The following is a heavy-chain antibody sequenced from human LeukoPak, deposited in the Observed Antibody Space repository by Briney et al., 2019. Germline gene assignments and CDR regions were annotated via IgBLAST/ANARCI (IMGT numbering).Heavy chain of an antibody. V-gene: IGHV4-59*08. CDR1: GGSINGNY. Sequence: PSETLSLTCNVSGGSINGNYWTWIRQPPQKGLEWIGYMFYNGNTNYNPSLKSRATISVDTSQNQISLRLASVTAADTGTYHCARLTREDGVDVWGQGTTVTVSS. CDR2: MFYNGNT. CDR3: ARLTREDGVDV. J-gene: IGHJ6*02.